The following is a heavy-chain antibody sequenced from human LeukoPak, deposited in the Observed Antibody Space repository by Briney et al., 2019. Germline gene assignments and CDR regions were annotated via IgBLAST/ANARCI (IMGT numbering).Heavy chain of an antibody. CDR2: IRGSGGST. CDR3: AKGNSVVVTATDAFDI. Sequence: PVGSLRLSCAASGFTFSSYAMSWVRQAPGKGLEWVSAIRGSGGSTYYADSVKGRFTISRDNSKNTLYLQMNSLRAEDTAVYYCAKGNSVVVTATDAFDIWGQGTMVTVSS. D-gene: IGHD2-21*02. J-gene: IGHJ3*02. CDR1: GFTFSSYA. V-gene: IGHV3-23*01.